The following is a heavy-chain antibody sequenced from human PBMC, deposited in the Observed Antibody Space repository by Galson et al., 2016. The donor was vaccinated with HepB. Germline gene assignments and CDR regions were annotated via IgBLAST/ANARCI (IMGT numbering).Heavy chain of an antibody. D-gene: IGHD4/OR15-4a*01. Sequence: SLRLSCAASGFTFSSYGMHWVRQAPGKGLEWVAVISYDGSNEYYADSVKGRFTISRDNSKNTLYLQMSSLRAEDTAVYYCARGHSANSFILDYWGQGTLVTVSS. J-gene: IGHJ4*02. CDR2: ISYDGSNE. V-gene: IGHV3-30*03. CDR3: ARGHSANSFILDY. CDR1: GFTFSSYG.